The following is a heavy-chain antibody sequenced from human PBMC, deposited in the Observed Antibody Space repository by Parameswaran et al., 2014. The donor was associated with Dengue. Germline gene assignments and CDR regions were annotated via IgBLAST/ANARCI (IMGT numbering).Heavy chain of an antibody. Sequence: KWIRQSPSRGLEWLGRTYYRSKWYNDYAVSVKSRITINPDTSKNQFSLQLNSVTPEDTAVYYCARDLIAVAGTRANYYYYYYMDVWGKGPRSPSP. D-gene: IGHD6-19*01. CDR2: TYYRSKWYN. J-gene: IGHJ6*03. CDR3: ARDLIAVAGTRANYYYYYYMDV. V-gene: IGHV6-1*01.